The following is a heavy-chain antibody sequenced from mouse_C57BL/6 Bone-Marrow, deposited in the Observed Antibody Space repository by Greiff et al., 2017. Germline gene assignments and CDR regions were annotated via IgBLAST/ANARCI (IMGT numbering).Heavy chain of an antibody. V-gene: IGHV1-64*01. Sequence: VQLQQPGAELVKPGASVKLSCKASGYTFTNYWMHWVKQRPGQGLEWIGMMHPNGGSPDYNEKFKSEATLSVDKSSRTAYMELSSLTSEDSAVYYYARSYDCDDYTMDYWGQGTSVTVSA. CDR2: MHPNGGSP. J-gene: IGHJ4*01. CDR3: ARSYDCDDYTMDY. CDR1: GYTFTNYW. D-gene: IGHD2-4*01.